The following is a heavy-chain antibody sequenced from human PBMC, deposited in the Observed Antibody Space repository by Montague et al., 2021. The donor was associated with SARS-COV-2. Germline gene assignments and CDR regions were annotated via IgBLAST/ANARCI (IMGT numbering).Heavy chain of an antibody. V-gene: IGHV4-34*01. J-gene: IGHJ3*01. CDR2: INQGGAP. CDR1: RGSFSNYY. D-gene: IGHD3-9*01. CDR3: ARGRPVQGSFRHFDSISSGALDV. Sequence: SETLSLTCAVSRGSFSNYYWTWICQSPGKGLEWIGEINQGGAPNYTPSLKSRVTISLDTSKKQISLKLKSVTVADTAVFFCARGRPVQGSFRHFDSISSGALDVWAQGSLVIVSS.